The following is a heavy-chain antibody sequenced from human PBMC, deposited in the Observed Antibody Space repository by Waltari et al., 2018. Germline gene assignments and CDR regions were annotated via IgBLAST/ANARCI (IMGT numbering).Heavy chain of an antibody. CDR3: ARGYCTATSCYGNWFDP. Sequence: EVQLVESGGGLVQPGGSLRLSCAGSGFAFSRYWMDGRRQAPGKGLEWVANIKQDGSEKYYVDSVKGRFTISRDNAKNSFYLQMNSLRAEDTAVYYCARGYCTATSCYGNWFDPWGQGTLVTVSS. CDR2: IKQDGSEK. J-gene: IGHJ5*02. D-gene: IGHD2-2*01. CDR1: GFAFSRYW. V-gene: IGHV3-7*01.